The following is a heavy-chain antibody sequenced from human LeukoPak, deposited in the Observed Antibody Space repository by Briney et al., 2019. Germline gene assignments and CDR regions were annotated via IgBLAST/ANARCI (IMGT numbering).Heavy chain of an antibody. CDR3: ARGAQLTDY. J-gene: IGHJ4*02. Sequence: LGGSLRLSCAASGFTFHTYGMHWVRQAPGKGLEYVSGIGPDGGTTYYAKSAKGRFTISRDNSKSMVYLQMDSLTADDMAVYYCARGAQLTDYWGQGTLVTVSS. CDR1: GFTFHTYG. V-gene: IGHV3-64*01. CDR2: IGPDGGTT. D-gene: IGHD6-13*01.